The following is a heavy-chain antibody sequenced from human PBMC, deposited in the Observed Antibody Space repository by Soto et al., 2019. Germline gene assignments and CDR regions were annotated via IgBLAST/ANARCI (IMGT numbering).Heavy chain of an antibody. CDR3: AHRLGGIGVAGTSAY. Sequence: QITLKESGPTLVKPTQTLTLTCTFSGFSLSTSGVGVGWIRQPPGKALEWLALIYWDDDKRYSPSLKSRLSTPNAPSKNHVVLTTTYMDPVDTATYYCAHRLGGIGVAGTSAYWGQGTLVTVSS. V-gene: IGHV2-5*02. CDR2: IYWDDDK. J-gene: IGHJ4*02. D-gene: IGHD6-19*01. CDR1: GFSLSTSGVG.